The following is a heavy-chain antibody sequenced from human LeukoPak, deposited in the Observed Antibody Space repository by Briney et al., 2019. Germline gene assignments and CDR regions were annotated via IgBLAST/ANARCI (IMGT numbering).Heavy chain of an antibody. J-gene: IGHJ4*02. Sequence: ASVKVSCKASGYTFTSYYMHWVRQAPGQGLEWMGIINPSGGSTSYAQKFQGRVTITADESTSTAYMELSSLRSEDTAVYYCARGRGVCSGGSCYLSVDTAMVTPKYYFDYWGQGTLVTVSS. CDR2: INPSGGST. V-gene: IGHV1-46*01. CDR1: GYTFTSYY. D-gene: IGHD2-15*01. CDR3: ARGRGVCSGGSCYLSVDTAMVTPKYYFDY.